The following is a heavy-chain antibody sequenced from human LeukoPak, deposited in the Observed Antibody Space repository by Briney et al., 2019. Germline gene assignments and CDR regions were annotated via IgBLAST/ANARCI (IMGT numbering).Heavy chain of an antibody. CDR1: GFTFSSHG. J-gene: IGHJ4*02. D-gene: IGHD2-15*01. CDR3: AKDGRGYFDY. CDR2: ISGSGDYT. V-gene: IGHV3-23*01. Sequence: PGGSLRLSCAASGFTFSSHGMSWVRQAPGKGLEWVSTISGSGDYTYYADSVKGRFTISRDNSKNTLYLQMNSLRAEDTAVYYCAKDGRGYFDYWGQGTLVTVSS.